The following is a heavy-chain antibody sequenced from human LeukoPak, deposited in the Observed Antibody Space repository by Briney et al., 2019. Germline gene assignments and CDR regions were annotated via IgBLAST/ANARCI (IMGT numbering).Heavy chain of an antibody. CDR3: ARDRQQLVQNSPPYNWFDL. D-gene: IGHD6-13*01. CDR1: GGSISSYY. J-gene: IGHJ5*02. Sequence: PSETLSLTCTVSGGSISSYYWSWIRQPAGKGLEWIGRIYTSGSTNYNPSLKSRVTMSVDTSKNQFSLKLSSVTAADTAVYYCARDRQQLVQNSPPYNWFDLWGQGTLVTVSS. V-gene: IGHV4-4*07. CDR2: IYTSGST.